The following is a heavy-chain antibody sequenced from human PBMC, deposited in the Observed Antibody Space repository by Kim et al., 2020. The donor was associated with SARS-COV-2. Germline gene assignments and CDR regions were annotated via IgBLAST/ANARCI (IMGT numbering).Heavy chain of an antibody. Sequence: GGSLRLSCAASGFTFSSYSMNWVRQAPGKGLEWVSSISSSSSYIYYADSVKGRFTISRDNAKNSLYLQMNSLRAEDTAVYYCASDRELSDYYFDYWGQGTLVTVSS. CDR2: ISSSSSYI. CDR3: ASDRELSDYYFDY. V-gene: IGHV3-21*01. J-gene: IGHJ4*02. CDR1: GFTFSSYS. D-gene: IGHD3-10*01.